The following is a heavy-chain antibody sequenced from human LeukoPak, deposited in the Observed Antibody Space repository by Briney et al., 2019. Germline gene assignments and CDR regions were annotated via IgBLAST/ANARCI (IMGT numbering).Heavy chain of an antibody. D-gene: IGHD3-10*01. V-gene: IGHV3-23*01. CDR2: ISGSGSST. J-gene: IGHJ4*02. CDR1: GFTFSSYA. CDR3: AKSPYGLGSYAIAGDY. Sequence: GGSLRLSCAASGFTFSSYAMSCVRQAPGKGLDWVSAISGSGSSTYSADSVKGRFTISRDNSKNTLYLQMNTLRAEDTALYYCAKSPYGLGSYAIAGDYWGQGNLVTVSS.